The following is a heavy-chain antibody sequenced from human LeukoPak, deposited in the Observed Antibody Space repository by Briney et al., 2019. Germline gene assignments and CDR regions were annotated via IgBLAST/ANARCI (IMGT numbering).Heavy chain of an antibody. Sequence: GGSLRLSCAASGFTFSSYAMSWVRQAPGKGLEWVSAISGSGSSIYYADAVKGRFTISRDNSKNTLYLQMNSLRAEDTGVYYCAKPSLIVGATVGFDYWGQGTLVTVSS. CDR2: ISGSGSSI. V-gene: IGHV3-23*01. CDR1: GFTFSSYA. CDR3: AKPSLIVGATVGFDY. J-gene: IGHJ4*02. D-gene: IGHD1-26*01.